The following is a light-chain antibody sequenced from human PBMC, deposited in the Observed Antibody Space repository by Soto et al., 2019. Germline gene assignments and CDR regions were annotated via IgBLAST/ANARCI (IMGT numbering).Light chain of an antibody. J-gene: IGKJ5*01. V-gene: IGKV1D-12*01. Sequence: DIQMTQSPSSVSASAGDRITITCRASQGISSWLAWYQKKPGKAPKLLIYAASSLQSGVPSRLRGSGYGTHLTITISSMKTEDFETYYCQQANTFPLTFGQGTRLEIK. CDR1: QGISSW. CDR3: QQANTFPLT. CDR2: AAS.